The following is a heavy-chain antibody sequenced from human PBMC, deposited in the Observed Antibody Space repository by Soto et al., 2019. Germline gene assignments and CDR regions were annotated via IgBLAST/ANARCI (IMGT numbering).Heavy chain of an antibody. CDR2: ISPYNDYT. V-gene: IGHV1-18*01. Sequence: QVQLVQSAAEVKKPGASVKVSCKASGYTFIRYGITWVRQAPGQGLEWVGWISPYNDYTEYAQKFHGRVTMTTDTSTXTXNXXLRGLRSDDTAVYYCARGGYDDNVWKRLNYYGLDVWGQGTTVTVSS. D-gene: IGHD3-16*01. J-gene: IGHJ6*02. CDR1: GYTFIRYG. CDR3: ARGGYDDNVWKRLNYYGLDV.